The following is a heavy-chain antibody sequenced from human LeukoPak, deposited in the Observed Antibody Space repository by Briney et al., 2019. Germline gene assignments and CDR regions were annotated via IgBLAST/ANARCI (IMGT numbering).Heavy chain of an antibody. J-gene: IGHJ4*02. CDR3: ARDLEDLPWY. D-gene: IGHD1-1*01. Sequence: SETLSLTCTVSGDSLSSSIYYWNWIRQPAGRGLVWIGRIYKSGETNYNPSLESRVTISVDTSKNQFSLKLSSVTAADTAVYYCARDLEDLPWYWGQGTLVTVSS. CDR2: IYKSGET. CDR1: GDSLSSSIYY. V-gene: IGHV4-61*02.